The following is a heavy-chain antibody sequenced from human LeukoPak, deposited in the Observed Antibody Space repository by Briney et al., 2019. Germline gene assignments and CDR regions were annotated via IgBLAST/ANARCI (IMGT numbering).Heavy chain of an antibody. CDR3: ARDQNLDIVATPQGYYYGMDV. J-gene: IGHJ6*02. V-gene: IGHV3-33*01. Sequence: PGRSLRLSCAASGFTFSSYGMHWVRQAPGKGLEWVAVIWYDGSNKYYTDSVEGRLTISRDNSKNTLYMQMNSVRAEDRAVYYCARDQNLDIVATPQGYYYGMDVWGQGTTVTVSS. CDR1: GFTFSSYG. D-gene: IGHD5-12*01. CDR2: IWYDGSNK.